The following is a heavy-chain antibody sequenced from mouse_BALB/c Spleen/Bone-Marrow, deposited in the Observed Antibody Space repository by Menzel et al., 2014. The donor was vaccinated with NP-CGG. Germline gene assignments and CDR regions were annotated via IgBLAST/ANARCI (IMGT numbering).Heavy chain of an antibody. J-gene: IGHJ3*01. CDR3: ANYYYGSSLFAY. Sequence: VQLQQSGAELVKPGASVKLSCTASGFNITNTYMHWVKRRPEQGLEWIGRIDPANGNTKYDPKFQGKATITADTSSNTASRQLSRLTSGDTAVYYCANYYYGSSLFAYWGQGTLVTVSA. CDR1: GFNITNTY. D-gene: IGHD1-1*01. CDR2: IDPANGNT. V-gene: IGHV14-3*02.